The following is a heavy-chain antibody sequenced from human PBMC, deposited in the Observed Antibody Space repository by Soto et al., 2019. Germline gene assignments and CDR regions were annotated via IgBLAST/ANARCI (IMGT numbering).Heavy chain of an antibody. D-gene: IGHD2-15*01. CDR3: ATSIITGPSRRCYGSLGMDV. Sequence: ETLSLTCTVSGGSISSYYWSWIRQPPGKGLEWIGYIYYSGSTNYNPSLKSRVTISVDTSKNQFSLKLSSVTAADTAVYYCATSIITGPSRRCYGSLGMDVWGQGTTVTVSS. CDR2: IYYSGST. J-gene: IGHJ6*02. V-gene: IGHV4-59*12. CDR1: GGSISSYY.